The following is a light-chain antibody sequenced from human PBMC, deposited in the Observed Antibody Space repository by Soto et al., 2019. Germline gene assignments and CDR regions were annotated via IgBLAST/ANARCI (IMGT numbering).Light chain of an antibody. CDR3: QQYGSSPPYT. CDR1: QTVSNNY. V-gene: IGKV3-20*01. J-gene: IGKJ2*01. CDR2: GSS. Sequence: EVVLTQSPVTLSLSPGERATLSCSASQTVSNNYLAWYQQKPGQAPRLLIFGSSDRATGIPDRFSGSGSGTDFTLTISRLEPEDFAVYCCQQYGSSPPYTFGQGTKQEIK.